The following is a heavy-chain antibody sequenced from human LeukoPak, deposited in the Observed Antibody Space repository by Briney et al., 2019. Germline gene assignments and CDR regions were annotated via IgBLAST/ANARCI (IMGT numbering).Heavy chain of an antibody. J-gene: IGHJ4*02. CDR3: VRRRGSSWKGGFDY. CDR1: GYNFNTFW. CDR2: IYPGDSDT. D-gene: IGHD6-13*01. V-gene: IGHV5-51*01. Sequence: GESLKISCAGSGYNFNTFWIGWVRQKPGEGLEWVGIIYPGDSDTKYSPAVQGQVTISADKPITTAYLQWSSLKASDTAMYYCVRRRGSSWKGGFDYWGQGTLVTVSS.